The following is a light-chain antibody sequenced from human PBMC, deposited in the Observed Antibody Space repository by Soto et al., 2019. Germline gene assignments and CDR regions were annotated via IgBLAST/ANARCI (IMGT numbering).Light chain of an antibody. Sequence: EIVLTQSPGTLSLSPGERATLSCRASQSVSSSYLAWYQQKPGQAPRLLIYGASSRATGIPDRFSGSGSGTDFTLTISRLEPEDFAVYYCQKYGSSPEFGQGTKVEIK. V-gene: IGKV3-20*01. CDR1: QSVSSSY. CDR3: QKYGSSPE. CDR2: GAS. J-gene: IGKJ1*01.